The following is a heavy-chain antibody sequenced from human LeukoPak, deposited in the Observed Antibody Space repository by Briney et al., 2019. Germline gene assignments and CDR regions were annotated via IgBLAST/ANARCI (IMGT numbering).Heavy chain of an antibody. CDR2: ISAYNGNT. J-gene: IGHJ5*02. CDR3: ARTRGYSSSWYDWFDP. Sequence: ASVKVSCKASGNTFTGYYMHWVRQAPGQGLEWMGWISAYNGNTNYAQKLQGRVTMTTDTSTSTAYMELRSLRSDDTAVYYCARTRGYSSSWYDWFDPWGQGTLVTVSS. D-gene: IGHD6-13*01. CDR1: GNTFTGYY. V-gene: IGHV1-18*04.